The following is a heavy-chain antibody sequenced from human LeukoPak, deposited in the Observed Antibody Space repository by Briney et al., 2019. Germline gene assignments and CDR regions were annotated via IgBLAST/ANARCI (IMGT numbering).Heavy chain of an antibody. Sequence: GESLKISCKGSGYSFTNYWIGWVRQMPGKGLEWMGIIYPGDSDTRYSSSFQGQVTILVDKSVSTAYLQWSSLKASDTAMYYCARREVGPTLPDYWGQGTLVTVSS. D-gene: IGHD1-26*01. J-gene: IGHJ4*02. V-gene: IGHV5-51*01. CDR3: ARREVGPTLPDY. CDR1: GYSFTNYW. CDR2: IYPGDSDT.